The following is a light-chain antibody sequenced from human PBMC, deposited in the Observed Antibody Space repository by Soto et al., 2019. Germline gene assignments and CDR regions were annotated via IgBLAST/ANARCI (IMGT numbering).Light chain of an antibody. J-gene: IGKJ4*01. CDR2: KAS. CDR3: QQYNSYPLT. V-gene: IGKV1-5*03. CDR1: QSISSW. Sequence: DIQMTQSPSTLSASVGDRATITCRASQSISSWLAWYQQKPGKAPTLLIYKASSLESGVPARFSGSGSGTEFTLTISSLQPDDFATYYCQQYNSYPLTFGGGTKVEIK.